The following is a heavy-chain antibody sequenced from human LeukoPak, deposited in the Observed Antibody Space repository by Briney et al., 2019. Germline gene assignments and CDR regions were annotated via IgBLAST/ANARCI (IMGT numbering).Heavy chain of an antibody. V-gene: IGHV1-2*06. CDR2: INPNSGVT. CDR3: ARLQGNCSSTSCFDY. CDR1: GYTFTGYY. J-gene: IGHJ4*02. Sequence: ASVKVSCKASGYTFTGYYLHWVRQAPGQGLEWMGRINPNSGVTDYAQNFQGRVTMTRDTSISTAYMELSRLRSDDTAVYYCARLQGNCSSTSCFDYWGQGALVTVSS. D-gene: IGHD2-2*01.